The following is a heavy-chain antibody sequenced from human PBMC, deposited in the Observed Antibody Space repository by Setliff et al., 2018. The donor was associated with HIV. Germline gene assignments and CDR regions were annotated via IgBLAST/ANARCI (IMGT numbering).Heavy chain of an antibody. J-gene: IGHJ3*02. CDR1: GYSFTSYW. CDR2: IYPGDSDT. Sequence: GESLKISCKGSGYSFTSYWIGWVRQMPGKGPEWMGIIYPGDSDTRYSPSFQGQVTISADKSISTAFLHWSSLTASDTAIYYCARPYNTDSYYNILTGYYYGAFDIWGLGTKVTVSS. V-gene: IGHV5-51*01. D-gene: IGHD3-9*01. CDR3: ARPYNTDSYYNILTGYYYGAFDI.